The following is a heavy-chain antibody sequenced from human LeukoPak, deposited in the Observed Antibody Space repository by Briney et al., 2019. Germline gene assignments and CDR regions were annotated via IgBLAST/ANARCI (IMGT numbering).Heavy chain of an antibody. J-gene: IGHJ4*02. Sequence: GGSLRLSCAASGFTFSDYYMSWIRQAPGKGLEWVSYISSGSSCTNYTESVKGRFTISRDNAKNSLYLQMNSLRADDTAVYYCARTIALAAPFDYWGQGTLVTVSS. CDR3: ARTIALAAPFDY. CDR2: ISSGSSCT. V-gene: IGHV3-11*03. CDR1: GFTFSDYY. D-gene: IGHD6-19*01.